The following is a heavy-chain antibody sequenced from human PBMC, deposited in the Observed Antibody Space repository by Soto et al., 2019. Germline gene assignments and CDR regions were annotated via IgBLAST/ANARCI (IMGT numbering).Heavy chain of an antibody. Sequence: SGGSLRPSCAAPVFTFISYAMSWVRQAPGKGLEWVSAISGSGGSTYYADSVKGRFTISRDNSKNTLYLQMNSLRAEDTAVYYCAKDPPVGYYDSSGYSNYWGQGTLVTVSS. CDR3: AKDPPVGYYDSSGYSNY. CDR1: VFTFISYA. V-gene: IGHV3-23*01. D-gene: IGHD3-22*01. CDR2: ISGSGGST. J-gene: IGHJ4*02.